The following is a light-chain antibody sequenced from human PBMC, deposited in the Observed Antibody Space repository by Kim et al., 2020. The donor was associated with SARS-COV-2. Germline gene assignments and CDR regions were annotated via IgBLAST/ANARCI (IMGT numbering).Light chain of an antibody. CDR3: QQNSNWPGT. CDR2: GAS. CDR1: RRVSSN. V-gene: IGKV3-15*01. Sequence: VSQGEGATTSCRASRRVSSNLAGAQQKPGQAPRHLMYGASTGAIGTSPRCSGSGSGTEFTLPTSSLQSEDFAVYYCQQNSNWPGTFGQGTKVDIK. J-gene: IGKJ1*01.